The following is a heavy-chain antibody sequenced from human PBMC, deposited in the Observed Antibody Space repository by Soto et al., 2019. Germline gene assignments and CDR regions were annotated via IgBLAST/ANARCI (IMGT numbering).Heavy chain of an antibody. CDR2: IIPIFGTA. CDR1: GGTFSSYA. CDR3: ARGGKRWLQWGGYFDY. D-gene: IGHD5-12*01. J-gene: IGHJ4*02. Sequence: QVQLVQSGAEVKKPGSSVKVSCKASGGTFSSYAISWVRQAPGQGLEWMGGIIPIFGTANYAQKFQGRVTITADESTSTGYMELSRLRSEDTAVYYCARGGKRWLQWGGYFDYWGQGTLVTVSS. V-gene: IGHV1-69*01.